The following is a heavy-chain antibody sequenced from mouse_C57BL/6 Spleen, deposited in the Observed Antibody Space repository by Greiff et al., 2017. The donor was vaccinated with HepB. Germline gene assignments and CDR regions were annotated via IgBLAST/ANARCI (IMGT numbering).Heavy chain of an antibody. CDR2: IDPSDSYT. CDR3: AHYYDSSPYFDY. J-gene: IGHJ2*01. Sequence: QVQLQQPGAELVKPGASVKLSCKASGYTFTSYWMQWVKQRPGQGLEWIGEIDPSDSYTNYNQKFKGKATLTVDTSSSTAYMQLSSLTSEDAAVYYCAHYYDSSPYFDYWGQGTTLTVSS. V-gene: IGHV1-50*01. CDR1: GYTFTSYW. D-gene: IGHD1-1*01.